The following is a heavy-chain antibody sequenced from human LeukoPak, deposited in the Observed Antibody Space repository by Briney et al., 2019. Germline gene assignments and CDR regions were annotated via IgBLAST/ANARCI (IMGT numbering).Heavy chain of an antibody. J-gene: IGHJ4*02. CDR2: IYTSGST. CDR1: GGSINSYY. D-gene: IGHD5-18*01. Sequence: SETLSLTCTVSGGSINSYYWSWIRQPAGKGLEWIGRIYTSGSTDYNPSLKSRVTMSVDTSKNQFSLKLGSVTAADTAVYYCARLNSYAYFDYWGQGSLVTVSS. V-gene: IGHV4-4*07. CDR3: ARLNSYAYFDY.